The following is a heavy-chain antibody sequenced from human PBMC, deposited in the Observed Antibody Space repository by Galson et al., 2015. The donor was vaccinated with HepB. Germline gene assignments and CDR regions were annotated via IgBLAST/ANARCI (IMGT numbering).Heavy chain of an antibody. V-gene: IGHV1-2*02. CDR1: GYTFTGYY. J-gene: IGHJ6*02. CDR3: ARVWFGDRAQYYYYGMDV. D-gene: IGHD3-10*01. CDR2: INPNSGGT. Sequence: SVKVSCKASGYTFTGYYMHWVRQAPGQGLEWMGWINPNSGGTNYAQKFQGRVTMTRDTSISTAYMELSRLRSDDTAVYYCARVWFGDRAQYYYYGMDVWGQGTTVTVSS.